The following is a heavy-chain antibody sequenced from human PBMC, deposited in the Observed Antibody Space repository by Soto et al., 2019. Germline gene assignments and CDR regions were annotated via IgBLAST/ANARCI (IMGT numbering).Heavy chain of an antibody. J-gene: IGHJ4*02. V-gene: IGHV4-4*02. CDR1: GGSISSNNW. CDR3: ARAPSPFFMGDY. CDR2: IHHSGST. D-gene: IGHD3-10*01. Sequence: PSETLSLTCAVSGGSISSNNWWSCVRQPPGKGLEWIGEIHHSGSTNYNPSLKSRVTISVDKSKNQFSLTLSSVTAADTAVYYCARAPSPFFMGDYWGQGTLVTVSS.